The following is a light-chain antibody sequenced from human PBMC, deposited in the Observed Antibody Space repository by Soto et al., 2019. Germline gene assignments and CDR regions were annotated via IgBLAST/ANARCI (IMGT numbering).Light chain of an antibody. J-gene: IGKJ1*01. Sequence: EIVLTQSPGTLSLSPGERATLSCRASQSVSSSYLAWYQQKHGQAPRLLIYGVSSRATSIPASFIGSGFGTDFTLTISRLEAEEFAVYYCQQYGSSPCTFGQGTKVEIK. CDR2: GVS. CDR1: QSVSSSY. V-gene: IGKV3-20*01. CDR3: QQYGSSPCT.